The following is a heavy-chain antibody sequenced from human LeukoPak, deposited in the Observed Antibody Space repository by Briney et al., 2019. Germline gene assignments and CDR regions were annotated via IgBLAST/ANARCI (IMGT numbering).Heavy chain of an antibody. CDR1: GFTVRSNY. CDR2: IYSGGST. V-gene: IGHV3-53*01. D-gene: IGHD2-15*01. Sequence: SGGSLRLSCAASGFTVRSNYMSWVRQAPGKGLEWVSVIYSGGSTYYADSVKGRFTIPRDNSKNTLYLQMNSLRAEDTAVYYCAREYCSGGSCYVDYWGQGTLVTVSS. J-gene: IGHJ4*02. CDR3: AREYCSGGSCYVDY.